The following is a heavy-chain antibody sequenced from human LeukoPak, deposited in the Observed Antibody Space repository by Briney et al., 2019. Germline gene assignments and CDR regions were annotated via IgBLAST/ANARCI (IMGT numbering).Heavy chain of an antibody. D-gene: IGHD3-10*01. CDR2: IYYSGST. CDR3: ARFNYGYFDY. J-gene: IGHJ4*02. Sequence: SETLTLTCTVSGGPISSYYWSWIRQPPGKGLEWIGYIYYSGSTNYNPSLKSRVTISVDTSKNQFSLKLSSVTAADTAVYYCARFNYGYFDYWGQGTLVTVSS. CDR1: GGPISSYY. V-gene: IGHV4-59*08.